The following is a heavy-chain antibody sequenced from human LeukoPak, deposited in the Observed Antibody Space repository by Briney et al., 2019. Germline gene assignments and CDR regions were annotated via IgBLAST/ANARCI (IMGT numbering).Heavy chain of an antibody. J-gene: IGHJ5*02. CDR2: IDHSGGT. CDR1: GGSLINYY. D-gene: IGHD4/OR15-4a*01. Sequence: PSETLSRTRAVYGGSLINYYWSWIRQSPGRGLEWIGDIDHSGGTSYNPALRSRVTMSIDPSRNQFYLKINSVTASDTAVYYCAMVLWQSGRPGPWDQGSLVTVSS. V-gene: IGHV4-34*01. CDR3: AMVLWQSGRPGP.